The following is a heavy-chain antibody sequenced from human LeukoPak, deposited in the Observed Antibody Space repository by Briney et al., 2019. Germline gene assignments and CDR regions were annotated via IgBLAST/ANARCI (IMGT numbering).Heavy chain of an antibody. J-gene: IGHJ3*02. CDR2: IYPGDSDT. D-gene: IGHD2-21*02. V-gene: IGHV5-51*01. CDR1: GYSFTSYW. CDR3: ARSLPITLSDAFDI. Sequence: GESLQISCQGSGYSFTSYWIGWVRQMPGKGLEWMGIIYPGDSDTRYSPSFQGQVTISADKSISTAYLQWSSLKASDTAMYYCARSLPITLSDAFDIWGQGTMVTVSS.